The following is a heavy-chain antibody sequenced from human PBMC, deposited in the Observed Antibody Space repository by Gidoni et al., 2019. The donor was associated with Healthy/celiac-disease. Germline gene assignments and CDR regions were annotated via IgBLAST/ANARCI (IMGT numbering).Heavy chain of an antibody. CDR2: ISWNSGSI. V-gene: IGHV3-9*01. J-gene: IGHJ4*02. CDR1: GFTFDDYA. CDR3: AKGKSLTMVRGVLDY. Sequence: EVQLVESGGGLVQPGRSLRLSRAASGFTFDDYAMHWVRQAPGKGLEWVSGISWNSGSIGYADSVKGRFTISRDNAKNSLYLQMNSLRAEDTALYYCAKGKSLTMVRGVLDYWGQGTLVTVSS. D-gene: IGHD3-10*01.